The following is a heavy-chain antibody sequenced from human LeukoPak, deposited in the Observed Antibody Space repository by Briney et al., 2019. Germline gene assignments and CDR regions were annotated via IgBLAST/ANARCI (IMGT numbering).Heavy chain of an antibody. J-gene: IGHJ4*02. Sequence: GGSLRLSCAASGFTFSSYAMSWVRQAPGKGLEWVSAFSGRGGSTSYADSVKGRFTISRDNSKNTLYLQMNSLRAEDTAVYYCAKNQQLYYYDSKNYYFDYWGQGTLVTVSS. CDR2: FSGRGGST. CDR3: AKNQQLYYYDSKNYYFDY. V-gene: IGHV3-23*01. CDR1: GFTFSSYA. D-gene: IGHD3-22*01.